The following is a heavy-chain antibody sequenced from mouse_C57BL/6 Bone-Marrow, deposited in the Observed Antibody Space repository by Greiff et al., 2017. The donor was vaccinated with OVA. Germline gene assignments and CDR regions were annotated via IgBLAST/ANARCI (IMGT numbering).Heavy chain of an antibody. CDR3: ARRDYYGSSYEDWYFDV. V-gene: IGHV1-75*01. J-gene: IGHJ1*03. D-gene: IGHD1-1*01. CDR2: IFPGSGST. Sequence: QVQLKQSGPELVKPGASVKISCKASGYTFTDYYINWVKQRPGQGLEWIGWIFPGSGSTYYNEKFKGKATLTVDKSSSTAYMLLSSLTSEDSAVYFCARRDYYGSSYEDWYFDVWGTGTTVTVSS. CDR1: GYTFTDYY.